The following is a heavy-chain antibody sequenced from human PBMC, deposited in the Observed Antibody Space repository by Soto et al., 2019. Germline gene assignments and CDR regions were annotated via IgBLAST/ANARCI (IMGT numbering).Heavy chain of an antibody. J-gene: IGHJ4*02. V-gene: IGHV4-34*01. D-gene: IGHD3-10*01. Sequence: SETLSLTCAVYGGSFSGYYWSWIRQPPGKGLEWIGEINHSGSTNYNPSLKGRFTISRDNAKNSLYLQMNSLRAEDTAVYYCARGPYAGSGSPWPSDYWGQGTLVTVSS. CDR3: ARGPYAGSGSPWPSDY. CDR2: INHSGST. CDR1: GGSFSGYY.